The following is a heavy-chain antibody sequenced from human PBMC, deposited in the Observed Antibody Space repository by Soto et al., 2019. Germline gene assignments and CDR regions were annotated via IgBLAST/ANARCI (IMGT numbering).Heavy chain of an antibody. CDR3: AKAPSASWGAFDI. CDR1: GFTFDDYA. D-gene: IGHD7-27*01. CDR2: ISWNSGSI. Sequence: GGFLRLSCAASGFTFDDYAMHWVRQAPGKGLEWVSGISWNSGSIGYADSVKGRFTISRDNAKNSLYLQMNSLRAEDTALYYCAKAPSASWGAFDIWGQGTMVTVSS. J-gene: IGHJ3*02. V-gene: IGHV3-9*01.